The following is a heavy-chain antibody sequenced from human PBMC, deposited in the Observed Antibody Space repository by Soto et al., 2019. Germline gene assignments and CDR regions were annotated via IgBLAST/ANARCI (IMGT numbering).Heavy chain of an antibody. Sequence: EASVKVSCKASGYTFTSYGISWVRQAPGQGLEWMGWISAYNGNTNYAQKLQGRVTMTTDTSTSTAYMELRSLRSDDTAVYYCARAGGPCSSTSCYGPPDYWGQGTLVTVSS. CDR1: GYTFTSYG. D-gene: IGHD2-2*01. CDR3: ARAGGPCSSTSCYGPPDY. V-gene: IGHV1-18*01. J-gene: IGHJ4*02. CDR2: ISAYNGNT.